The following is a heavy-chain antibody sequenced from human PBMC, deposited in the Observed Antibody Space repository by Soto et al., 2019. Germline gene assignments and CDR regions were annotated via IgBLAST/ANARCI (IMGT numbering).Heavy chain of an antibody. D-gene: IGHD4-17*01. CDR1: GFTFSSYE. V-gene: IGHV3-48*03. J-gene: IGHJ6*02. CDR3: ARDDAWTRGPRNYYYYGMDV. CDR2: ISSSGSTI. Sequence: PGGSLRLSCAASGFTFSSYEMNWVRQAPGKGLEWVSYISSSGSTIYYADSVKGRFTISRDNAKNSLYLQMNSLRAEDTAVYYCARDDAWTRGPRNYYYYGMDVWGQGTTVTVSS.